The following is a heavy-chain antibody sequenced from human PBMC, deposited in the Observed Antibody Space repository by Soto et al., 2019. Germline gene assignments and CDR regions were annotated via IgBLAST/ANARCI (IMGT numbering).Heavy chain of an antibody. Sequence: QVQLVESGGGVVQPGRSLRLSCAASGFTFSTYGMHWVRQPPGKGLEWVAVISYDGKSEHYADPVKGRFSISRDNSKNTLSLQMNSLRVEDTAVYYCAKTITTYSGDSLCRGALVDYWGQGTLVTVSS. J-gene: IGHJ4*02. CDR1: GFTFSTYG. CDR2: ISYDGKSE. V-gene: IGHV3-30*18. CDR3: AKTITTYSGDSLCRGALVDY. D-gene: IGHD3-22*01.